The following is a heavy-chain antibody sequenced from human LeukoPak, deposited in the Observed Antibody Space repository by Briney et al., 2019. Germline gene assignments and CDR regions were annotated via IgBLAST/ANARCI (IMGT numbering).Heavy chain of an antibody. CDR3: ARDAGGDTWIYYYYGMDV. CDR2: IWYDGSNK. J-gene: IGHJ6*02. V-gene: IGHV3-33*01. CDR1: GFTFSSYG. Sequence: GRSLRLSCAASGFTFSSYGMHWVRQAPGKGLEWVAVIWYDGSNKYYADSVKGRFTISRDNSKNTLYLQMNSLRAEDTAVYYCARDAGGDTWIYYYYGMDVWGQGTTVTVSS. D-gene: IGHD2-21*01.